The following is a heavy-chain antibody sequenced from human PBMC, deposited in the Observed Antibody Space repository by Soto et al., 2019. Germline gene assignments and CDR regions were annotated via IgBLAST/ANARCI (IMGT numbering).Heavy chain of an antibody. V-gene: IGHV3-23*01. D-gene: IGHD3-22*01. CDR2: ISGSGGST. CDR3: AKGRPFDSGGYYSY. CDR1: GFTFSSYA. J-gene: IGHJ4*02. Sequence: EVQLLESGGGLVQPGGSLRLSCAASGFTFSSYAMTWVRQAPGKGLEWVSAISGSGGSTYYAASVKGRFTISRDNSKDSLYLQMRSLRAEDTAVYYCAKGRPFDSGGYYSYWGQGTLVTVSS.